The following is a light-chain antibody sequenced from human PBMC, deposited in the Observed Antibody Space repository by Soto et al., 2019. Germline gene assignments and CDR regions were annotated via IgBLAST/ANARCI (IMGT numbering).Light chain of an antibody. CDR2: RNN. J-gene: IGLJ1*01. CDR1: TSNIGSNY. Sequence: QSVLTQPPSASGTPGQGATISCYGSTSNIGSNYVYWYQQLPGTAPKLLIYRNNQRPSGVPDRFSGSKSGTSASLAISGLRSDDEADYFCATWDDSLNGLYVFGSGPKVTV. V-gene: IGLV1-47*01. CDR3: ATWDDSLNGLYV.